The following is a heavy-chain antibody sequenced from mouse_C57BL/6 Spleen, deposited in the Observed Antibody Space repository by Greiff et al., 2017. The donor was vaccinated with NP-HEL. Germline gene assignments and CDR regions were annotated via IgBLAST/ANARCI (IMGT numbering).Heavy chain of an antibody. Sequence: EVQRVESGGGLVKPGGSLKLSCAASGFTFSDYGMHWVRQAPEKGLEWVAYISSGSSTIYYADTVKGRFTISRDNAKNTLFLQMTSLRSEDTAMYYCARQDGYYVGYWGQGTTLTVSS. D-gene: IGHD2-3*01. J-gene: IGHJ2*01. CDR1: GFTFSDYG. V-gene: IGHV5-17*01. CDR3: ARQDGYYVGY. CDR2: ISSGSSTI.